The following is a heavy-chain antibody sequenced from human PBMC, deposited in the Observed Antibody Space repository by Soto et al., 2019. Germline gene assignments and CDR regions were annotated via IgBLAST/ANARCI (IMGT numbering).Heavy chain of an antibody. CDR3: ARVSAMVTTIDY. V-gene: IGHV4-39*01. CDR2: IYYSGST. CDR1: GGSISSSSYY. Sequence: SETLSLTCTVSGGSISSSSYYWDWIRQPPGKGLEWIGSIYYSGSTYYKPSLKSRVTISVDTSKNQFSLNLSSVTAADTAVYYCARVSAMVTTIDYWGQGTLVTVSS. J-gene: IGHJ4*02. D-gene: IGHD5-18*01.